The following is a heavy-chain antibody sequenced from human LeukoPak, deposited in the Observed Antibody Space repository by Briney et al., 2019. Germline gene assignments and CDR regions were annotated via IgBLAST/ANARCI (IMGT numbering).Heavy chain of an antibody. CDR3: ARDSRQQLFDY. V-gene: IGHV3-48*03. CDR2: ISSSGGTI. D-gene: IGHD4-11*01. J-gene: IGHJ4*02. CDR1: GFTFSSYE. Sequence: GGSLRLSCAASGFTFSSYEMNWIRQTPGKGLEWLSYISSSGGTIYYADSVKGRFTISRDNAKSSLYLQMNGLRAEDTAVYYCARDSRQQLFDYWGQGTLVTVSS.